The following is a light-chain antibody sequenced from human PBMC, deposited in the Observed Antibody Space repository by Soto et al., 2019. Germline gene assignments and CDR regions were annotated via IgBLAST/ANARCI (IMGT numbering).Light chain of an antibody. CDR2: DAS. V-gene: IGKV1-33*01. J-gene: IGKJ4*01. CDR1: RDISNY. Sequence: DIQMTQSPSSLSASVGDRVTITCQASRDISNYLNWYQQKPGKAPKLLIYDASNLETGVPSRFSGSGSGTDFTFTISSLQPEDIATYYCQQYDNLPSLTFGGGTKVDI. CDR3: QQYDNLPSLT.